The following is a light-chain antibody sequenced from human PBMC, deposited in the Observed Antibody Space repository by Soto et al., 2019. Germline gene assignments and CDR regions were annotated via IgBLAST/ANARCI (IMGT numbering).Light chain of an antibody. Sequence: QSVLTQPASVSGSPGQSITISCTGTSSDVGSYNLISWYQQHPGKAHKLIIYEVDKWPSGVSNRVSGSKSGNTASLTISGLQAEDEADYYCCSYAGSTTFVVFGGGTKLTVL. J-gene: IGLJ2*01. CDR3: CSYAGSTTFVV. CDR2: EVD. V-gene: IGLV2-23*02. CDR1: SSDVGSYNL.